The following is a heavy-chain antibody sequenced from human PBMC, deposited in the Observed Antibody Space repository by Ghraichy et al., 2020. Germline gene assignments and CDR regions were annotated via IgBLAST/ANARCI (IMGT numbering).Heavy chain of an antibody. CDR1: GFTFSSYW. V-gene: IGHV3-7*01. CDR3: ARVAAPKIIRRTYRYYYYGMDV. CDR2: IKQDGSEK. Sequence: GGSLRLSCAASGFTFSSYWMSWVRQAPGKGLEWVANIKQDGSEKYYVDSVKGRFTISRDNAKNSLYLQMNSLRAEDTAVYYCARVAAPKIIRRTYRYYYYGMDVWGQGTTVTVSS. D-gene: IGHD3-3*01. J-gene: IGHJ6*02.